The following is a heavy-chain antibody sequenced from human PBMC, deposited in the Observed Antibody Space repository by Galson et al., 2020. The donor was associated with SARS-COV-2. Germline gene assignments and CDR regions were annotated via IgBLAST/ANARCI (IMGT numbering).Heavy chain of an antibody. CDR2: INPNSGGT. CDR3: ARDWGIAAAGNVDWFDP. D-gene: IGHD6-13*01. J-gene: IGHJ5*02. CDR1: GYTFTGYY. Sequence: ASVKVSCKASGYTFTGYYMHWVRQAPGQGLEWMGWINPNSGGTNYAQKFQGRVTMTRDTSISTAYMELSRLRSDDTAVYYCARDWGIAAAGNVDWFDPWGQGTLVTVSS. V-gene: IGHV1-2*02.